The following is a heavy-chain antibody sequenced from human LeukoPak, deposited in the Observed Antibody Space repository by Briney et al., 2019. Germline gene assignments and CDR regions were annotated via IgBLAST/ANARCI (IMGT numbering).Heavy chain of an antibody. Sequence: PGGSLRLYCVASGFTFSKAWMTWVRQAPGKGLEWVGRIKRKTDGGTTDYAAPVKSRFTISRDDSKNTLYLQMNSLKTEDTAVYYCTTDLTGYYFFDYWGQGTLVTVSS. D-gene: IGHD3-9*01. CDR2: IKRKTDGGTT. CDR3: TTDLTGYYFFDY. CDR1: GFTFSKAW. J-gene: IGHJ4*02. V-gene: IGHV3-15*01.